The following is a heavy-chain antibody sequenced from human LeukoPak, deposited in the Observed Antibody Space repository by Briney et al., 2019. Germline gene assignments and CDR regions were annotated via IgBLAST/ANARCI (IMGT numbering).Heavy chain of an antibody. D-gene: IGHD3-3*01. J-gene: IGHJ5*02. CDR1: GYTFTSYD. V-gene: IGHV1-8*01. CDR3: ARGLLDFWSGYYPNWFDH. CDR2: MNPNSGNT. Sequence: ASVKVSCKASGYTFTSYDINWVRQATGQGLEWMGWMNPNSGNTGYAQKFQGRVTMTRNTSISTAYMELSSLRSEDTAVYYCARGLLDFWSGYYPNWFDHWGQGTLVTVSS.